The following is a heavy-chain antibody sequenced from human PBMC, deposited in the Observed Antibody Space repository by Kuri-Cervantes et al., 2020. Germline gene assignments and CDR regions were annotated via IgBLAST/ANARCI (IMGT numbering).Heavy chain of an antibody. CDR3: ARDRKFGAYDTLDY. CDR1: GFTFSSAA. J-gene: IGHJ4*02. D-gene: IGHD5-12*01. CDR2: IWYDGSNK. V-gene: IGHV3-30*01. Sequence: GESLKISCVASGFTFSSAAMHWVRQGPGKGLGWVAVIWYDGSNKYHADSVKGRFTISRDNSKNTLYLQVNSLTTEDTAMYYCARDRKFGAYDTLDYWGQGTLVTVSS.